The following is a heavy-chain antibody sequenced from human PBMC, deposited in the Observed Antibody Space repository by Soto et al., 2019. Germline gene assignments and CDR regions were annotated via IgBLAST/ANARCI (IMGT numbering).Heavy chain of an antibody. D-gene: IGHD6-19*01. Sequence: EVQLLESGGGFVQPGGSLRLSCAASGFTFSNYAMSWVRQAPGKGLEWVSAITADGDSTHYADSVKGRFTISRDSTKNTLYLQMDSLRAEDTAVYYCAKDPLWYDSDWYPPPGVAPGGQGTLVTVSS. V-gene: IGHV3-23*01. CDR3: AKDPLWYDSDWYPPPGVAP. CDR2: ITADGDST. J-gene: IGHJ5*02. CDR1: GFTFSNYA.